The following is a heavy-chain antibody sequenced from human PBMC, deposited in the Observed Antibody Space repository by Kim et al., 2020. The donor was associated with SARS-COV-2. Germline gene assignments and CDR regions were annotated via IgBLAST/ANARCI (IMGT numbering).Heavy chain of an antibody. CDR3: AKAVSSCCGDCYSIGHY. D-gene: IGHD2-21*02. CDR2: IWYDGSNK. Sequence: GGSLRLSCAASGFTFSSYGMHWVRQAPGKGLEWVAVIWYDGSNKYYADSVKGRFTISRDNSKKTLYLQMNSLRAEDTAVYYCAKAVSSCCGDCYSIGHY. V-gene: IGHV3-33*06. CDR1: GFTFSSYG. J-gene: IGHJ4*01.